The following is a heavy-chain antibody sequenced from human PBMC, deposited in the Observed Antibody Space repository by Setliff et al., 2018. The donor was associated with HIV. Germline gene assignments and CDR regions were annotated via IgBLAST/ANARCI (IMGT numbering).Heavy chain of an antibody. J-gene: IGHJ6*03. D-gene: IGHD4-17*01. CDR2: ISSKRTSI. Sequence: WIRQPPGKGLEWTSYISSKRTSIYYADSVKGRFTISRDNDRNSLYLQMNGLRAEDTAVYYCARGPTPVTNYYYYYMDVWGKGTTVTVS. V-gene: IGHV3-48*01. CDR3: ARGPTPVTNYYYYYMDV.